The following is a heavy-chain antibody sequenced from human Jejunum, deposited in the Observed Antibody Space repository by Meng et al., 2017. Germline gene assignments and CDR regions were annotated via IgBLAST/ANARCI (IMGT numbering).Heavy chain of an antibody. D-gene: IGHD4-17*01. CDR1: GFIFRNYA. V-gene: IGHV3-23*01. Sequence: VPLLGLGGGLFQPGGPLRLSCAASGFIFRNYAMSWVRQAPGKGLEWVSAIDETGFATYYAASVQGRFTISRDNSKNSLYLQINSLRAEDTALYYCAREAVTQTIDFWGQGTLVTVSS. CDR2: IDETGFAT. J-gene: IGHJ4*02. CDR3: AREAVTQTIDF.